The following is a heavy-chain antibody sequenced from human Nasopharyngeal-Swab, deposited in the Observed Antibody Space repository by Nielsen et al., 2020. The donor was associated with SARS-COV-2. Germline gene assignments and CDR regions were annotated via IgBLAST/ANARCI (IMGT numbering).Heavy chain of an antibody. V-gene: IGHV4-31*03. CDR3: ARARRGAIFGAVDAFDI. Sequence: SETLSLTCTVSGASITSGGYYWSWIRQHPGKGLEWIGYIYYSGSTYYNPSLKSRVTISVDTSKNQFSLKLSSVTAADTAVYYCARARRGAIFGAVDAFDIWGQGTMVTVSS. D-gene: IGHD3-3*01. CDR1: GASITSGGYY. CDR2: IYYSGST. J-gene: IGHJ3*02.